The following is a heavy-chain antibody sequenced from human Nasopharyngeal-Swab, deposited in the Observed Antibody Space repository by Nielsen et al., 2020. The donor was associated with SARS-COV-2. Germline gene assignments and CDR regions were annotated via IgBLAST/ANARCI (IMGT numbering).Heavy chain of an antibody. J-gene: IGHJ6*02. V-gene: IGHV3-11*04. CDR1: GFTFSDYY. D-gene: IGHD2-2*01. CDR3: AQCEQPAAPYYGMDV. Sequence: GESLKISCAASGFTFSDYYMSWIRQAPGKGLEWVSYISGSGTTIYYADSVKGRFTISRDNSKNTLYLQMNSLRAEDTAVYYCAQCEQPAAPYYGMDVWGQGTTVTVSS. CDR2: ISGSGTTI.